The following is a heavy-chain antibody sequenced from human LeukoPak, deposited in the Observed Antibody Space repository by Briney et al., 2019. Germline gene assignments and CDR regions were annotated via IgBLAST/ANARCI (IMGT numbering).Heavy chain of an antibody. CDR3: ARTRGYYFDY. V-gene: IGHV1-46*01. CDR2: INPSGGST. J-gene: IGHJ4*02. Sequence: ASVKVSSKASGYSFTNYYMHWGRQAPGQGREWMGMINPSGGSTTYAQKFQGRVTMTRDMSTSTVYMELSSLTSEDTAVYYCARTRGYYFDYWGQGTLVTVSS. CDR1: GYSFTNYY.